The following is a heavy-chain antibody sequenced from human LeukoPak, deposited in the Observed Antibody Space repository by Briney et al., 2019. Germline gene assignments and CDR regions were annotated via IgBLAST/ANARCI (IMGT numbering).Heavy chain of an antibody. D-gene: IGHD6-19*01. CDR2: IYSGGNT. CDR1: GFTFDDYG. CDR3: ARDSSGWYYFDN. V-gene: IGHV3-66*01. Sequence: PGGSLRLSCAASGFTFDDYGMSWVRQAPGKGLEWVSVIYSGGNTYYADSVKGRFTIYRDNSKNTLYLQMSSLRADDTAVYYCARDSSGWYYFDNWGQGALVTVSS. J-gene: IGHJ4*02.